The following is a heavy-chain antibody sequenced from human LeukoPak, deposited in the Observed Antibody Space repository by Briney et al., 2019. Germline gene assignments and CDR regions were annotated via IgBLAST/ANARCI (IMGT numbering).Heavy chain of an antibody. J-gene: IGHJ4*02. CDR2: IKQDGSEK. V-gene: IGHV3-7*01. CDR1: GFTFSSYW. Sequence: PGGSLRLSCAASGFTFSSYWMSWVRQAPGKGLEWVANIKQDGSEKYYVDSVKGRFTISRDNAKNSLYLQMNSLRAEDTAVYYCARLLPTYYYDSSGYDYWGQGTLVTVSS. CDR3: ARLLPTYYYDSSGYDY. D-gene: IGHD3-22*01.